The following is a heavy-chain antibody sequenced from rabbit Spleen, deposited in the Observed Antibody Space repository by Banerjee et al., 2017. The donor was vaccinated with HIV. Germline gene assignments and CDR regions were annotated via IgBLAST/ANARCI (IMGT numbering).Heavy chain of an antibody. V-gene: IGHV1S40*01. CDR3: AKDMGVAAGYFFNL. CDR1: GFSFSSGYY. CDR2: IGTGSGTT. J-gene: IGHJ4*01. Sequence: QQLVESGRGLVQPGASLTLTCKASGFSFSSGYYMSWVRQAPGKGLEWIGCIGTGSGTTYYASWAKGRFTISKTSSTTVTLQMTSLTAADTATYFCAKDMGVAAGYFFNLWGQGTLVTVS. D-gene: IGHD4-1*01.